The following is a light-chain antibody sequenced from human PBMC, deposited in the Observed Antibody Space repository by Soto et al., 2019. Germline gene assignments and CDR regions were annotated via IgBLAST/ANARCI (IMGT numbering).Light chain of an antibody. CDR1: SSDVGGYNY. CDR2: DVS. CDR3: SSYTSSSTRV. Sequence: CVLNNPASGSGSHGESISISCTGTSSDVGGYNYVSWYQQHPGKAPKLMIYDVSNRPSGVSNRFSGSKSGNTASLTISGLQAEDEADYYCSSYTSSSTRVFGTGTKVTVL. V-gene: IGLV2-14*01. J-gene: IGLJ1*01.